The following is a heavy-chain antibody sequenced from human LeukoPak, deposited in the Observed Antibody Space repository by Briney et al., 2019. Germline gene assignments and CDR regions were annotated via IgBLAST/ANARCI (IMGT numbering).Heavy chain of an antibody. D-gene: IGHD2-2*01. CDR3: ARSPMRYQLLNY. CDR1: GYNFTSYY. V-gene: IGHV1-46*01. J-gene: IGHJ4*02. CDR2: INPSGGST. Sequence: ASVKVSCKASGYNFTSYYMHWVRQAPGQGLEWMGIINPSGGSTSYAQKFQGRVTMTRDTSTSTVYMELSSLRSEDTAVYYCARSPMRYQLLNYWGQGTLVTVSS.